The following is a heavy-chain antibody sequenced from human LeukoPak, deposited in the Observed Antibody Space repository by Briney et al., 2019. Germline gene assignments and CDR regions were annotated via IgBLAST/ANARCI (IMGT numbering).Heavy chain of an antibody. Sequence: ASVKVSCKASGYTFTGYCMHWVRQAPGQGLERMGWTNTNSGGTNYAQKFQGRVTMTRDTSISTAYMELSRLTPDDTALYYCARGIAAAKHDYWGQGTLVTVSS. V-gene: IGHV1-2*02. CDR1: GYTFTGYC. J-gene: IGHJ4*02. D-gene: IGHD6-13*01. CDR2: TNTNSGGT. CDR3: ARGIAAAKHDY.